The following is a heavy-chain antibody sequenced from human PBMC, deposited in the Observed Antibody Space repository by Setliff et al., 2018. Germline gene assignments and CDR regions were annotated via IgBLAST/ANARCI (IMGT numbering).Heavy chain of an antibody. J-gene: IGHJ6*02. V-gene: IGHV4-59*01. CDR3: ARARQYCSSTSCYTSYFYYYAMDI. Sequence: SETLSLTCTVSGGSISSYYWSWIRQPPGKGLEWIGYIYYSGSTNYNPSLKSRVTISVDTSKNQFSLKLSAVTAADTAVYYCARARQYCSSTSCYTSYFYYYAMDIWGQGTTVTVSS. D-gene: IGHD2-2*02. CDR1: GGSISSYY. CDR2: IYYSGST.